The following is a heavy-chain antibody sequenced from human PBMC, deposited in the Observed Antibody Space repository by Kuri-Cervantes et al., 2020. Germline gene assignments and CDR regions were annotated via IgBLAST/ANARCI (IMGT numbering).Heavy chain of an antibody. CDR2: ISSSSSTI. D-gene: IGHD6-13*01. CDR1: GFTFSDYY. J-gene: IGHJ4*02. CDR3: ARDRVGSSWHQSQGY. Sequence: GGSLRLSCAASGFTFSDYYMSWIRQAPGKGLEWVSCISSSSSTIYYADSVKGRFTISRDNAKNSLYLQMNSLRAEDTAVYYCARDRVGSSWHQSQGYWGQGTLVTVSS. V-gene: IGHV3-11*01.